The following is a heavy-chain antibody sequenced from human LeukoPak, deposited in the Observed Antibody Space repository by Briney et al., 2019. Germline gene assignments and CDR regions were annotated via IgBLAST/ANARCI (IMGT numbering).Heavy chain of an antibody. V-gene: IGHV4-34*01. CDR1: GGSFSGYY. CDR3: ARKDWGRAFDI. J-gene: IGHJ3*02. CDR2: INHSGIT. D-gene: IGHD7-27*01. Sequence: SETLSLTCAVYGGSFSGYYLSWIRQPPGKGLEWIGEINHSGITNYNAYLKSRVTIPVDTSKNQFSLKLSSVTAADTAVYFCARKDWGRAFDIWGQRTMVTVSS.